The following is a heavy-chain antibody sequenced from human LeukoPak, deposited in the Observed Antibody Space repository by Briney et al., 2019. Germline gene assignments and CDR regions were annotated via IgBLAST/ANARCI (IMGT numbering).Heavy chain of an antibody. CDR3: ASADVLSLGIDY. Sequence: SETLSLTCTVSGDSISSYYWSWIRQPPGKGLEWIGYIYYSGSTNYNPSLKSRVTISVDTSKNQFSLKLSSVTAADTAVYYCASADVLSLGIDYWGQGTLVTVSS. V-gene: IGHV4-59*01. CDR2: IYYSGST. D-gene: IGHD3-16*01. J-gene: IGHJ4*02. CDR1: GDSISSYY.